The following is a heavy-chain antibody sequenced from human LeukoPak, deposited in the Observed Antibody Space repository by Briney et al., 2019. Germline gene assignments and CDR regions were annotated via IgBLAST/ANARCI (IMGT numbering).Heavy chain of an antibody. CDR2: INHSGST. Sequence: SETLSLTCAVYGGSFSGYYWSWIRQPPGKGLEWIGEINHSGSTNYNPSLKSRVTISVDTSKNQFSLKLSSVTAADTAVYYCARRYSYGDFDYWAREPWSPSPQ. D-gene: IGHD5-18*01. CDR1: GGSFSGYY. J-gene: IGHJ4*02. V-gene: IGHV4-34*01. CDR3: ARRYSYGDFDY.